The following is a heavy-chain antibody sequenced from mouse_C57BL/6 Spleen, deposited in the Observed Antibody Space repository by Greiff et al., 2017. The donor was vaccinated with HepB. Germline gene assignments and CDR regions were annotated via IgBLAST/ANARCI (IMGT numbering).Heavy chain of an antibody. D-gene: IGHD1-1*01. CDR3: ARRDYGSSYYFDY. J-gene: IGHJ2*01. Sequence: VQLQHSGAELVRPGTSVKVSCKASGYAFTNYLIEWVKQRPGQGLEWIGVINPGSGGTNYNEKFKGKATLTADKSSSTAYMQLSSLTSEDSAVYFCARRDYGSSYYFDYWGQGTTLTVSS. CDR2: INPGSGGT. CDR1: GYAFTNYL. V-gene: IGHV1-54*01.